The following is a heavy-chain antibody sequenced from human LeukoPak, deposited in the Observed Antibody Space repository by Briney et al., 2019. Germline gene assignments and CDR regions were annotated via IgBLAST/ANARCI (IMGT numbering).Heavy chain of an antibody. CDR3: AADSGSDAFDI. CDR1: GFTFSSYW. J-gene: IGHJ3*02. Sequence: PGGSLRLSCAASGFTFSSYWMSWVRQAPGKGLEWVANIKQDGSEKYYVDSVKGRFTISRDNAKNSLYLQMNSLRAEDTAVYYCAADSGSDAFDIWGQGTMVTVSS. V-gene: IGHV3-7*01. CDR2: IKQDGSEK. D-gene: IGHD1-26*01.